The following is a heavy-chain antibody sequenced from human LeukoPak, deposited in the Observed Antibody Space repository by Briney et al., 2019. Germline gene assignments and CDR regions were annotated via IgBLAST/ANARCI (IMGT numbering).Heavy chain of an antibody. CDR2: IKSKTDGGTT. J-gene: IGHJ4*02. V-gene: IGHV3-15*01. CDR3: TTDSVVVVAATIY. Sequence: GGSLRLSCAASGFTFSNAWMSWVRQAPGKGLEWVGRIKSKTDGGTTDYAAPVKGRFTISRDDSKNTLYLQMNSLKTEDTAVYYCTTDSVVVVAATIYWGQGTLVTVSS. D-gene: IGHD2-15*01. CDR1: GFTFSNAW.